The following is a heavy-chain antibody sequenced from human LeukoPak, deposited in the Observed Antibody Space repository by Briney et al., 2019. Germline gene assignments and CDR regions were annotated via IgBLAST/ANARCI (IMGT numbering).Heavy chain of an antibody. CDR1: GFTFRSYA. CDR3: AKAALPMYFDY. J-gene: IGHJ4*02. D-gene: IGHD2-2*02. Sequence: GGSLRLSCAASGFTFRSYAMSWVRQVPGEGLEWVATVSGEGSQTYDSDSLKGRFTISRDNSKNTLYLQMNSLRAEDTAVYYCAKAALPMYFDYWGQGTLVTVSS. CDR2: VSGEGSQT. V-gene: IGHV3-23*01.